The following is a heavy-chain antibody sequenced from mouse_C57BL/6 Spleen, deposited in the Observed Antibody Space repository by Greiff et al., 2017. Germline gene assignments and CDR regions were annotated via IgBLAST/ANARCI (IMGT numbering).Heavy chain of an antibody. CDR2: IYPSDSET. CDR3: ARGKLDWYFDV. D-gene: IGHD4-1*01. CDR1: GYTFTSYW. J-gene: IGHJ1*03. Sequence: VQLQQPGAELVRPGSSVKLSCKASGYTFTSYWMDWVKQRPGQGLEWIGNIYPSDSETHYNQKFKDKATLTVDKSSSTAYMQLSSLTSEDSAVYYCARGKLDWYFDVWGTGTTVTVSS. V-gene: IGHV1-61*01.